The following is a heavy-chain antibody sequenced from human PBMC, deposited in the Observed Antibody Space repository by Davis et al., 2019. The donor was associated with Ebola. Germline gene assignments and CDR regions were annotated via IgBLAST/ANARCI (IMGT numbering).Heavy chain of an antibody. CDR2: INPNSGGT. V-gene: IGHV1-2*02. CDR3: ARASPPEYNVWSRNPHYHYFAMDV. D-gene: IGHD1-1*01. J-gene: IGHJ6*02. Sequence: ASVKVSCKASEFTFTGYYMHWVRQAPGQGLEWMGWINPNSGGTNYAQKFQGRVTMTRDTSIGTAYMELSSLGSDDTAVYFCARASPPEYNVWSRNPHYHYFAMDVWGQGTTVTVSS. CDR1: EFTFTGYY.